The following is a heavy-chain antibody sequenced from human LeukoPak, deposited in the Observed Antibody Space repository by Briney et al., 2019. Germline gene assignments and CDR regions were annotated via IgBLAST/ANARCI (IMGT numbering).Heavy chain of an antibody. CDR2: IYYSGST. CDR3: ARGGYNWNDEIDY. J-gene: IGHJ4*02. CDR1: GGSISSSSYY. D-gene: IGHD1-1*01. V-gene: IGHV4-39*07. Sequence: SETLSLTCTVSGGSISSSSYYWGWIRQPPGKGLEWIGSIYYSGSTYYNPSLKSRVTISVDTSKNQFSLKLSSVTAADTAVYYCARGGYNWNDEIDYWGQGTLVTVSS.